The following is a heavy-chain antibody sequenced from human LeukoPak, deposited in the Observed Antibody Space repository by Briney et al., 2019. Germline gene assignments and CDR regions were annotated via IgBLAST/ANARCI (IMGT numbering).Heavy chain of an antibody. V-gene: IGHV1-69*05. CDR3: AREERRGGKATPDFDY. D-gene: IGHD2-15*01. Sequence: GASVKVSCKASGGTFSSYAISWVRQAPGQGLEWMGRIIPIFGTANYAQKFQGRVTITTDESTSTAYMELRSLRSEDTAVYYCAREERRGGKATPDFDYWGQGTLVTVSS. CDR2: IIPIFGTA. CDR1: GGTFSSYA. J-gene: IGHJ4*02.